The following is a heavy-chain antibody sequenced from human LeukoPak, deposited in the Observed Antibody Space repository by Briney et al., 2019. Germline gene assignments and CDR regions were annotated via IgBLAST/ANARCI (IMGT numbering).Heavy chain of an antibody. CDR2: IYYSGST. V-gene: IGHV4-39*01. CDR3: ARQGFLGYYYYMDV. CDR1: GGSISSSSYY. Sequence: SETLSLTCTVSGGSISSSSYYWGWIRQPPGKGLEWIGSIYYSGSTNYNPSLKSRVTISVDTSKNQFSLKLSSVTAADTAVYYCARQGFLGYYYYMDVWGKGTTVTVSS. J-gene: IGHJ6*03. D-gene: IGHD3-3*01.